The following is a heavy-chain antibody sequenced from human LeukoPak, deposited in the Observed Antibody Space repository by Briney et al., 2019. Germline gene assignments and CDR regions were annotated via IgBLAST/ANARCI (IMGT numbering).Heavy chain of an antibody. V-gene: IGHV1-46*01. J-gene: IGHJ3*02. CDR1: GYTFTGYY. Sequence: ASVKVSCKASGYTFTGYYIHWVRQAPGQGLEWMGIINPSGGSTSYAQKFQGRVTMTRDMSTSTVYMELSSLRSEDTAVYYCASNVGFWSGYRRAFDIWGQGTMVTVSS. D-gene: IGHD3-3*01. CDR2: INPSGGST. CDR3: ASNVGFWSGYRRAFDI.